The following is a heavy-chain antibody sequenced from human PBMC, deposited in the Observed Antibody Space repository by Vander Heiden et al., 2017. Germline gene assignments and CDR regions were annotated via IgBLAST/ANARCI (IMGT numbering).Heavy chain of an antibody. V-gene: IGHV3-7*01. CDR2: IKAEGSET. Sequence: VQSGGGLAQPGGSLRLSCAASGFSLSNSWMHWVRQAPGKGPEWVATIKAEGSETYYVDSVRGRFTISRDIAKSSLFLQMTSLRLEDTAIYYCAKDEKWGQGTLVTVSS. CDR3: AKDEK. CDR1: GFSLSNSW. J-gene: IGHJ4*02.